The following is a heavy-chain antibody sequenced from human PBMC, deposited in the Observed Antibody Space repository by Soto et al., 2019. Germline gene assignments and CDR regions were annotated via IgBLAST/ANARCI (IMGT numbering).Heavy chain of an antibody. D-gene: IGHD2-15*01. J-gene: IGHJ6*02. V-gene: IGHV3-21*01. CDR2: ISSSSSYI. Sequence: GGSLRLSCAASGFTFSSYSMNWVRQAPGKGLEWVSSISSSSSYIYYADSVKGRFTISRDNAKNSLYLQMNSLRAEDTAVYYCARDAPPKPNIVVVVAANYYYYYGMDVWGQGTTVTVSS. CDR1: GFTFSSYS. CDR3: ARDAPPKPNIVVVVAANYYYYYGMDV.